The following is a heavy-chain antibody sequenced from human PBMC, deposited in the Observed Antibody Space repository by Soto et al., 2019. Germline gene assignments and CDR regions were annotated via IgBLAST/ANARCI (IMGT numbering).Heavy chain of an antibody. V-gene: IGHV4-39*07. CDR2: IYSLGNT. Sequence: SETLSLTCTVSGGSTSSSSYYWGWIRQPPGKGLEWLGTIYSLGNTYYNPSLKSRVTISVDKSKNQLSLKLSSVTAPDTAVYYCARGYSYGYDYWGQGTLVTVSS. CDR3: ARGYSYGYDY. CDR1: GGSTSSSSYY. J-gene: IGHJ4*02. D-gene: IGHD5-18*01.